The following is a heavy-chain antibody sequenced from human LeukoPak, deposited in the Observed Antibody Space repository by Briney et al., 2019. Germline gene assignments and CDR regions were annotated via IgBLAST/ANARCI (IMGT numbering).Heavy chain of an antibody. V-gene: IGHV3-30-3*01. CDR2: ISYDGSNK. J-gene: IGHJ5*02. CDR1: GFTFSSYA. D-gene: IGHD2-2*01. CDR3: ARDQGYCSSTSCYPSNWFDP. Sequence: GGSLRLSCAASGFTFSSYAMHWVRQAPGKGLEWVAVISYDGSNKYYADSVKGRFTISRDNSKNTLYLQMNSLRAEDTAVHYCARDQGYCSSTSCYPSNWFDPWGQGTLVTVSS.